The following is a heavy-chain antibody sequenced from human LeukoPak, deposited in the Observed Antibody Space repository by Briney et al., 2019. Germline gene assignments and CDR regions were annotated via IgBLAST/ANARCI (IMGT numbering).Heavy chain of an antibody. CDR2: ISSSSSYI. D-gene: IGHD3-9*01. CDR3: ASHFDWLLLDY. V-gene: IGHV3-21*01. CDR1: GFTFSSYS. J-gene: IGHJ4*02. Sequence: PGGSLRLSCSASGFTFSSYSMNWVRQAPGQGLEWVSSISSSSSYIYYADSVKGRFTISRDNAKNSLYLQMNSRRAEDTAVYYCASHFDWLLLDYWGQGTLVTVSS.